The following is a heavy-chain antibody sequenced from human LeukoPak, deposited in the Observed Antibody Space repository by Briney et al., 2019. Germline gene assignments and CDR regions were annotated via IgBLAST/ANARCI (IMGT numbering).Heavy chain of an antibody. Sequence: WETLSLTCAVHGGSFSGFYWTWMRQPPGKELEWIGEIKHGGFTSYHPSLKSRVTMSEDTSNNQFSLKLTSVTAADTAVYYCARGLGEGYPDYRGPGTLVTVSS. V-gene: IGHV4-34*01. CDR1: GGSFSGFY. J-gene: IGHJ4*02. CDR2: IKHGGFT. CDR3: ARGLGEGYPDY. D-gene: IGHD5-24*01.